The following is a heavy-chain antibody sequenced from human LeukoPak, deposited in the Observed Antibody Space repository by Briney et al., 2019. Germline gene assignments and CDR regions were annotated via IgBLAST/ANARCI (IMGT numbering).Heavy chain of an antibody. CDR3: ARGPQKNGHSSGYPGYFDY. D-gene: IGHD3-22*01. CDR1: GFTFSSYS. Sequence: GGSLRLSCAAPGFTFSSYSINWFRQAPGKGLEWVSSISISSSYIYYADSVKGRFTISRDNAKNSLYLQMNSLRAEDTAVYYCARGPQKNGHSSGYPGYFDYWGQGTLVTVSS. V-gene: IGHV3-21*01. CDR2: ISISSSYI. J-gene: IGHJ4*02.